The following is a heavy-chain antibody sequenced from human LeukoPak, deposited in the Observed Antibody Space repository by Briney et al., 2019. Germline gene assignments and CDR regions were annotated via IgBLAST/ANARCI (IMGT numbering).Heavy chain of an antibody. CDR2: INPNSGGT. V-gene: IGHV1-2*02. D-gene: IGHD2-2*01. J-gene: IGHJ5*02. CDR3: ASSVLPLDIVVVPAATGHNWFDP. Sequence: GASVKVSRKASGYTFTGYYMHWVRQAPGQGLEWMGWINPNSGGTNYAQKFQGRVTMTRDTSISTAYMELSRLRSDDTAVYYCASSVLPLDIVVVPAATGHNWFDPWGQGTLVTVSS. CDR1: GYTFTGYY.